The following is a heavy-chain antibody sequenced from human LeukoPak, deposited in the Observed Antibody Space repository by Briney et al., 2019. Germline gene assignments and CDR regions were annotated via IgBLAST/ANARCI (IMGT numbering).Heavy chain of an antibody. J-gene: IGHJ3*02. CDR1: GYTFTNYG. Sequence: ASVKVSCKASASGYTFTNYGINWVRQAPGQGLEWMGWISAYNGNTNYAQKLQGRVTMTTDTSTSTAYMELRSLRSDDTAVYYCARGIPLDAFDIWGQGTMVTVSS. CDR3: ARGIPLDAFDI. CDR2: ISAYNGNT. D-gene: IGHD2-2*02. V-gene: IGHV1-18*01.